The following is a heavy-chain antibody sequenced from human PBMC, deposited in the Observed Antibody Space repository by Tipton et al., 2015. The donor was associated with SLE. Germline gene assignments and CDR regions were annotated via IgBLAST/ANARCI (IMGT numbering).Heavy chain of an antibody. CDR3: ARGEIAIFGGAAYFQH. CDR2: IHHNGNT. J-gene: IGHJ1*01. D-gene: IGHD3-3*01. V-gene: IGHV4-39*07. CDR1: DGSIRSTNYY. Sequence: TLSLTCTVSDGSIRSTNYYWGWIRQPPGKGLEWIGSIHHNGNTYYNPSLKSRVTISVDTSKNQFSLKLTSVTGADTAVYYCARGEIAIFGGAAYFQHWGQGTLVSVSS.